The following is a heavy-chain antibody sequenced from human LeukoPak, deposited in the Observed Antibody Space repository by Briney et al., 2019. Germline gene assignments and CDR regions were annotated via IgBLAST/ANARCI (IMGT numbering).Heavy chain of an antibody. V-gene: IGHV3-74*01. D-gene: IGHD2-21*01. CDR3: ATGPYSAFEM. J-gene: IGHJ3*02. CDR1: GFTFTDFW. Sequence: PGGSLRLSCAASGFTFTDFWMHWVRQAPGGGLVCVSRVKCDEISTLYADSVKGRFNISRDNAKNTLYLQMNSLRADDTALYYCATGPYSAFEMWGQGTMVTVSS. CDR2: VKCDEIST.